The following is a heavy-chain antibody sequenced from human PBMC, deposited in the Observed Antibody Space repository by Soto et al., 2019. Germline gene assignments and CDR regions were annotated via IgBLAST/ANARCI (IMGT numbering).Heavy chain of an antibody. J-gene: IGHJ4*02. V-gene: IGHV1-8*01. CDR3: ASGRIYTPLEY. D-gene: IGHD5-12*01. CDR2: MNPNTGNT. CDR1: GYTFTSYD. Sequence: QVQLVQSGAEVKKPGASVKVSCEASGYTFTSYDINWVRQATGQGLEWLGLMNPNTGNTAYAQKFQGRVTMTRNTSISTVYMDLSSLRSEDTAVYYCASGRIYTPLEYWGQGTLVTVSS.